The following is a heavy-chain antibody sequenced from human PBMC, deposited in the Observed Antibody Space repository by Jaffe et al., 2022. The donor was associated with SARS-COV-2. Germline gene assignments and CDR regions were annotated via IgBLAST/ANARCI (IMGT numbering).Heavy chain of an antibody. V-gene: IGHV3-15*01. Sequence: EVQLVESGGGLVKPGGSLRLSCAASGFTFSNAWMSWVRQAPGKGLEWVGRIKSKTDGGTTDYAAPVKGRFTISRDDSKNTLYLQMNSLKTEDTAVYYCTTDRFGELFPVSGGLPFDYWGQGTLVTVSS. CDR3: TTDRFGELFPVSGGLPFDY. CDR2: IKSKTDGGTT. CDR1: GFTFSNAW. D-gene: IGHD3-10*01. J-gene: IGHJ4*02.